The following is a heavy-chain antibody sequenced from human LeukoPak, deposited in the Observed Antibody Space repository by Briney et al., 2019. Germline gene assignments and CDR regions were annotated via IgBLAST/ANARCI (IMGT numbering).Heavy chain of an antibody. CDR1: GYTFTSYG. Sequence: GASVKVSCKASGYTFTSYGISWVRQAPGQGLEWMGWISAYNGNTNYAQKLQGRVTMTTDTSTSTAYMELRSLRSDDTAVYYCARSPSSGWHYYYYYMDVWGKGTTVTVPS. CDR2: ISAYNGNT. CDR3: ARSPSSGWHYYYYYMDV. V-gene: IGHV1-18*01. D-gene: IGHD6-19*01. J-gene: IGHJ6*03.